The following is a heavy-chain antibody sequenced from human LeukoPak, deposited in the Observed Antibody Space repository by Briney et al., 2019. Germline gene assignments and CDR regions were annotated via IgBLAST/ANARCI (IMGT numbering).Heavy chain of an antibody. CDR1: GYTFTSYG. CDR2: ISAYNGNT. Sequence: ASVKVSCKASGYTFTSYGISWVRQAPGQGLEWMGWISAYNGNTNYAQILQGRVTMTTDTSTSTAYMELRSLRSDDTAVYYCARPLLWWPQVGYFDYWGQGTLVTVSS. V-gene: IGHV1-18*01. D-gene: IGHD4/OR15-4a*01. J-gene: IGHJ4*02. CDR3: ARPLLWWPQVGYFDY.